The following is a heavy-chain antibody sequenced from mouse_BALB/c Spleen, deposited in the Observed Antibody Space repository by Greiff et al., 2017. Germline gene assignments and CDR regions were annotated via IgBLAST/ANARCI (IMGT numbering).Heavy chain of an antibody. Sequence: QVQLQQSGPGLVQPSQSLSITCTVSGFSLTSYGVHWVRQPPGKGLEWLGVIWAGGSTNYNSALMSRLSISKDNSKSQVFLKMNSLQTDDTAMYYCAREGNYYGSSFAYWGQGTLVTVSA. V-gene: IGHV2-9*02. CDR2: IWAGGST. CDR3: AREGNYYGSSFAY. D-gene: IGHD1-1*01. CDR1: GFSLTSYG. J-gene: IGHJ3*01.